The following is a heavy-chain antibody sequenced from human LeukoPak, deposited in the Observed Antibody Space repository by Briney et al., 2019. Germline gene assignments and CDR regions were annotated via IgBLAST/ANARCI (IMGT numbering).Heavy chain of an antibody. V-gene: IGHV4-4*07. CDR3: ARDSSGWYWRL. J-gene: IGHJ4*02. D-gene: IGHD6-19*01. CDR2: IYTSGST. CDR1: GGSISTYY. Sequence: SETLSLTCNVSGGSISTYYWSRIREPAGKGLEWIGRIYTSGSTNYNPSLKSRVTMSVDTSKNQFSLKLSSVTAADTAVYYCARDSSGWYWRLWGQGTLVTVSS.